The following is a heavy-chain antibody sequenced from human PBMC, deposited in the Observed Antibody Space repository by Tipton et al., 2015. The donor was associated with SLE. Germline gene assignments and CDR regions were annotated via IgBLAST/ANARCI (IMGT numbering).Heavy chain of an antibody. CDR1: GFTFSSYA. D-gene: IGHD6-13*01. Sequence: SLRLSCAASGFTFSSYAMSWVRQAPGKGLEWVANIKQDGSEKYYVDSVKGRFTISRDNAKNSLYLQMNSLRAEDTAVYYCAREAAAVDYWGQGTLVTVSS. J-gene: IGHJ4*02. V-gene: IGHV3-7*01. CDR3: AREAAAVDY. CDR2: IKQDGSEK.